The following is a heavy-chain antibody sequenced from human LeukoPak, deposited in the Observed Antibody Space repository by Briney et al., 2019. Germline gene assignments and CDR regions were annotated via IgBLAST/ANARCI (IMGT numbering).Heavy chain of an antibody. V-gene: IGHV3-66*01. J-gene: IGHJ4*02. CDR1: GFTVRNTY. CDR2: IYSGGGT. Sequence: PGGSLRLSCAASGFTVRNTYMNWVRQAPGKGLEWVSVIYSGGGTYYADSVKGRFTISGDNSKNTLYLQMNSLRAEDTAVYYCVRDDRRYGDYGYFDYWGQGTLVTVSS. CDR3: VRDDRRYGDYGYFDY. D-gene: IGHD4-17*01.